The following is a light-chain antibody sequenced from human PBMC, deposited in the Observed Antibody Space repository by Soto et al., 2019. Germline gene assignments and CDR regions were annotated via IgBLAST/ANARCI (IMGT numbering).Light chain of an antibody. Sequence: QSALTQPASVSGSPGQSITISCTGTSSDVGGYNYVSWYQQHPGKAPKLMIYEVSNRPSGVSNRFSGSKSGNTASLTISGLQAEDEADYYCSSYTSSSTYVVFGGGTTVTV. CDR3: SSYTSSSTYVV. CDR2: EVS. V-gene: IGLV2-14*01. J-gene: IGLJ2*01. CDR1: SSDVGGYNY.